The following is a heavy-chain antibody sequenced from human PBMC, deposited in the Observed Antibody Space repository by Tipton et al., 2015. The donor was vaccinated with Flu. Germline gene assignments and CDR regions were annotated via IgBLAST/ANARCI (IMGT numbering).Heavy chain of an antibody. Sequence: QSGAEVKKPGSSVKVSCKASGGTFRSYAISWVRQAPGQGLEWMGWISPYTGNTDFARKVQGRVTMTTDTSTNTAYMELRSLRSDDTAVYSCARDLPQGVVVLPPTANFDYWGQGTLVSVSS. CDR1: GGTFRSYA. CDR3: ARDLPQGVVVLPPTANFDY. D-gene: IGHD3-16*02. V-gene: IGHV1-18*01. J-gene: IGHJ4*02. CDR2: ISPYTGNT.